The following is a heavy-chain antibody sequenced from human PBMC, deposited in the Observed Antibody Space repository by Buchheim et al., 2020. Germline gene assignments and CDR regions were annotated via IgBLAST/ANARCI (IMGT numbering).Heavy chain of an antibody. V-gene: IGHV4-59*02. CDR3: ARSARGSSTDYFDY. J-gene: IGHJ4*02. D-gene: IGHD1-26*01. Sequence: QVQLQESGPGLVKPSETLSLTCSVSGGSVSGFYWVWFRQPPGKGLEWIGYISNSGSTSYNPSLKSRVTISVDTSKNHFSLKLRSVTAADTAVYYCARSARGSSTDYFDYGGQGTL. CDR2: ISNSGST. CDR1: GGSVSGFY.